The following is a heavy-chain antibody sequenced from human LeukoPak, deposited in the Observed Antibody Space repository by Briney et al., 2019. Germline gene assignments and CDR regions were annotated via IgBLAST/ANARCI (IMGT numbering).Heavy chain of an antibody. V-gene: IGHV3-23*01. J-gene: IGHJ4*02. Sequence: GGSLRLSCVASGFTFSSYAMNWVPKAPGKGLEWVSAISGSGAGTYYADSVKGRFTISRDNSKNTLYLQMNSLRAEDTAVYYCAKEVSRVTTFYFDYWGQGTLVTVSS. D-gene: IGHD4-11*01. CDR1: GFTFSSYA. CDR3: AKEVSRVTTFYFDY. CDR2: ISGSGAGT.